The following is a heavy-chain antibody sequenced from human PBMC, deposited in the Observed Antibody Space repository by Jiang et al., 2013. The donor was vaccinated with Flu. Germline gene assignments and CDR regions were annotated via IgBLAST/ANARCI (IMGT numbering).Heavy chain of an antibody. J-gene: IGHJ6*02. D-gene: IGHD2-8*01. Sequence: GLVKPSGTLSLMCAVSGTSISSDDWWSWVRQPPEKRLEWIGEINHTGTTKYNPSLKSRVTISVDNSKNQIFLKLDSVTAADTAVYYCVRNGGTYRGSLYYGMDVWGQGKTVTVSS. CDR1: GTSISSDDW. CDR3: VRNGGTYRGSLYYGMDV. V-gene: IGHV4-4*02. CDR2: INHTGTT.